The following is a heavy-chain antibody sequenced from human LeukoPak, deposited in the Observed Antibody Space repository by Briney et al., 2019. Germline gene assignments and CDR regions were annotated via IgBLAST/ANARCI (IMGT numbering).Heavy chain of an antibody. J-gene: IGHJ6*03. CDR2: INHSGST. CDR1: GGSFSGYY. D-gene: IGHD6-6*01. CDR3: ARGLTLWYSSSYYYYYMDV. Sequence: SETLSLTCAVYGGSFSGYYWSWIRQPPGKGLEWIGEINHSGSTTYNPSLKSRVTISVDTSKNQFSLKLSSVTAADTAVYYCARGLTLWYSSSYYYYYMDVWGKGTTVTVSS. V-gene: IGHV4-34*01.